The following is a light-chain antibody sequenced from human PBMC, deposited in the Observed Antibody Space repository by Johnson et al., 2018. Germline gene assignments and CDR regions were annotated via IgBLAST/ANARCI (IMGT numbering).Light chain of an antibody. V-gene: IGLV1-51*02. Sequence: QSVLTQPPSVSAAPGQKVTISCSGSSSNIGNNYVSWYQQLPGTAPKLLIYENNKRPSGIPDRFSGSKSGTSATLGITGIQTGYEADYYCGTWDSSLSAGNVFGTGTKVTVL. CDR3: GTWDSSLSAGNV. CDR1: SSNIGNNY. CDR2: ENN. J-gene: IGLJ1*01.